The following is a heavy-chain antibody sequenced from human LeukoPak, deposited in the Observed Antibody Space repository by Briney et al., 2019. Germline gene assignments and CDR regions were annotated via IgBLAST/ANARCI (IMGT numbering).Heavy chain of an antibody. CDR3: AKEIRPNDY. CDR2: IAIGADTT. V-gene: IGHV3-23*01. D-gene: IGHD6-6*01. Sequence: GGSLRLSCTASGFTFTNHGMTWVRQAPGRGLEWVSAIAIGADTTYYADSVKGRFTISRDNSKSTLYLQMNGLRVEDTGIYYCAKEIRPNDYWGQGTLVTVSS. J-gene: IGHJ4*02. CDR1: GFTFTNHG.